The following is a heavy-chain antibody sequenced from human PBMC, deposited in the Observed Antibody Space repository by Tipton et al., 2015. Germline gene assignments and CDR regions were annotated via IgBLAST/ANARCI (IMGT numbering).Heavy chain of an antibody. CDR2: INHSGRT. V-gene: IGHV4-34*01. D-gene: IGHD5-18*01. CDR3: ARGRKQLFHYYGIDV. Sequence: TLSLTCTVSNGSISSYYWSWIRQFPGRGLEWIGEINHSGRTDYNPTLKSRVTISVDTSKNQFSLNLTSVTAADTAVYYCARGRKQLFHYYGIDVWGQGTTGTVSS. J-gene: IGHJ6*02. CDR1: NGSISSYY.